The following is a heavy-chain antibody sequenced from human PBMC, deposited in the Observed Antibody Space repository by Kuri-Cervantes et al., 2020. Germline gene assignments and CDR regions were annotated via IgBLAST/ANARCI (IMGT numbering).Heavy chain of an antibody. D-gene: IGHD3-10*01. J-gene: IGHJ4*02. CDR1: GFTFSSYA. V-gene: IGHV3-21*01. CDR2: ITSTSSKI. Sequence: GESLKISCAASGFTFSSYAMSWVRQAPGKGLEWVSSITSTSSKIDYADSVKGRFTISRDNAKNSLYLQMNSLRAEDTAVYYCATEGYGSGSYPTDYWGQGTLVTVSS. CDR3: ATEGYGSGSYPTDY.